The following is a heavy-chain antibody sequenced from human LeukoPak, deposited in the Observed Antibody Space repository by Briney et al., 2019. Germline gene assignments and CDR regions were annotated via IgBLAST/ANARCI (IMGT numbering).Heavy chain of an antibody. Sequence: ETLSLTCTVSGGSISSYYWSWIRQPAGKGLEWVANIKQDGSEKYYVDSVKGRFTISRDNAKNSLYLQMNSLRAEDTAVYYCAREDYYGSGSPLDYWGQGTLVTVSS. V-gene: IGHV3-7*01. CDR2: IKQDGSEK. CDR3: AREDYYGSGSPLDY. CDR1: GGSISSYY. D-gene: IGHD3-10*01. J-gene: IGHJ4*02.